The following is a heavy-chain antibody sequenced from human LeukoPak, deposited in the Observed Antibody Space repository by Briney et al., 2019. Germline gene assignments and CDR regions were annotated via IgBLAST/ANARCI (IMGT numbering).Heavy chain of an antibody. CDR1: GFTFSSYA. Sequence: PGRSLRLSCAASGFTFSSYAMHWVRQAPGKGLEWVAVISYDGSNKYYADSVKGRFTISRDNSKNTLYLQMNSLRAEDTAVYYCAKDRGIAVAGTEGFDPWGQGTLVTVSS. V-gene: IGHV3-30*04. J-gene: IGHJ5*02. CDR3: AKDRGIAVAGTEGFDP. CDR2: ISYDGSNK. D-gene: IGHD6-19*01.